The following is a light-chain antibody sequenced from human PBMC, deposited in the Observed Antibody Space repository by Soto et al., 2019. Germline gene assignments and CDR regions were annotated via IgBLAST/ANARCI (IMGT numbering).Light chain of an antibody. CDR1: QSVSSY. CDR2: DAS. V-gene: IGKV3D-20*01. Sequence: EIVLTQSPATLSLSPGERATLSCGASQSVSSYLAWYQQKPGLAPRLVIYDASRRATGIPDRFSGSGSGTDFTLTISRLEPEDFAIYYCQQYGSSPLAFGGGTKVEIK. CDR3: QQYGSSPLA. J-gene: IGKJ4*01.